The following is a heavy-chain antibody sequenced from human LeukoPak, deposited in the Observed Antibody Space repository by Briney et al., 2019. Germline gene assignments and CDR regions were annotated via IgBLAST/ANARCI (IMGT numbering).Heavy chain of an antibody. CDR3: AREYQLLSFYYYYYMDV. D-gene: IGHD2-2*01. V-gene: IGHV3-48*01. J-gene: IGHJ6*03. CDR2: ISSSSSTI. CDR1: GFTFSIYS. Sequence: GGSLRLSCAASGFTFSIYSMNWVRQAPGKELEWVSYISSSSSTIYYADSVKGRFTISRDNAKNSLYLQMNSLRAEDTAVYYCAREYQLLSFYYYYYMDVWGKGTTVTVSS.